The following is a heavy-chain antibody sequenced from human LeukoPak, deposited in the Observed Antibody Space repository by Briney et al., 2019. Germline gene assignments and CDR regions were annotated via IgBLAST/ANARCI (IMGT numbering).Heavy chain of an antibody. Sequence: GGSLRLSCAASGFTVSSNYMSWVRQAPGKGLEWVSGISWNSGSIGYADSVKGRFTISRDNAKNSLYLQMNSLRAEDTALYYCAKSSSGWSLVDYWGQGTLVTVSS. CDR1: GFTVSSNY. J-gene: IGHJ4*02. V-gene: IGHV3-9*01. D-gene: IGHD6-19*01. CDR3: AKSSSGWSLVDY. CDR2: ISWNSGSI.